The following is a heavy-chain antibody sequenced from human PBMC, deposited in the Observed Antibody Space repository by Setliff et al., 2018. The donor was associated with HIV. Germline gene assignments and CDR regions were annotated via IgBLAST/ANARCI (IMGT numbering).Heavy chain of an antibody. V-gene: IGHV3-23*01. CDR3: AKVGSSGYYEMCDY. CDR2: ITGSGGRT. Sequence: PGGSLRLSCEASGYTFSSYAVSWVRQVPGKGLEWVSAITGSGGRTHYADSVKGRFTISRDNSRSTLYLQMNSLRAEDTAVYYCAKVGSSGYYEMCDYWGQGTLVTVSS. CDR1: GYTFSSYA. J-gene: IGHJ4*02. D-gene: IGHD5-12*01.